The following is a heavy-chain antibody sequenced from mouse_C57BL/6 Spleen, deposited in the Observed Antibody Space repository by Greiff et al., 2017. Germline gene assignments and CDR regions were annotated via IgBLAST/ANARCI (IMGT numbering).Heavy chain of an antibody. Sequence: VQLKESGPELVKPGASVKIPCKASGYTFTDYNMDWVKQSHGKSLEWIGDINPNNGGTIYNQKFKGKATLTVDKSSSTAYMELRSLTSEDTAVYYCARMKDYYGSLWYFDVWGTGTTVTVSS. CDR3: ARMKDYYGSLWYFDV. V-gene: IGHV1-18*01. D-gene: IGHD1-1*01. CDR1: GYTFTDYN. J-gene: IGHJ1*03. CDR2: INPNNGGT.